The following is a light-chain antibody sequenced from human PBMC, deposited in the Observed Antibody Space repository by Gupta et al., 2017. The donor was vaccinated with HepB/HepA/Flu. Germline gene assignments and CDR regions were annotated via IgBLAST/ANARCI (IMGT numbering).Light chain of an antibody. CDR3: SSYTSGSTVV. CDR1: SSDIGGYNY. V-gene: IGLV2-14*03. Sequence: QSALTQPASVSGSPGQSITISCAGTSSDIGGYNYVSWYQQHPGKAPKLIIYDVSNRPLGVSYRFSGSKSGTTASQTISGLRAEDEADYYCSSYTSGSTVVFGGGTKLTVL. CDR2: DVS. J-gene: IGLJ2*01.